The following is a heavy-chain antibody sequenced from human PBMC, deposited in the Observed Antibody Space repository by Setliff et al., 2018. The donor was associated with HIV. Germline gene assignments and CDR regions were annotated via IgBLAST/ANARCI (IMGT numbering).Heavy chain of an antibody. CDR3: ARDATRGGDFDF. D-gene: IGHD1-26*01. Sequence: GGSLRLSCAASGFTFDDYAMNWVRQPPGKGLEWVAIIKEDGSETFYVGSVKGRFTMSRDNAKNLVYLEMNSLKVEDTAVYYCARDATRGGDFDFWGQGTLVTVSS. CDR1: GFTFDDYA. CDR2: IKEDGSET. J-gene: IGHJ4*02. V-gene: IGHV3-7*01.